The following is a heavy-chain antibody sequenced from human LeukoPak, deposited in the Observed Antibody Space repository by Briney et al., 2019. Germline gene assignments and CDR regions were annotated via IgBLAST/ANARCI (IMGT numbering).Heavy chain of an antibody. CDR2: TYTSGST. CDR1: GGSISSYY. CDR3: ARGDTVPYYYYMDV. J-gene: IGHJ6*03. Sequence: SETLSLTCTVSGGSISSYYWSWIRQPPGKGLEWIGYTYTSGSTNYNPSLKSRVTLSVDTSKNQFSLKLSSVTAADTAVYYCARGDTVPYYYYMDVWGKGTTVTVSS. V-gene: IGHV4-4*08.